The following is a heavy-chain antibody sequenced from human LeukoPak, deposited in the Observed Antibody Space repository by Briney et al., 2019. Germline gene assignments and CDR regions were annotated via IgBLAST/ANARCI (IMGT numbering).Heavy chain of an antibody. CDR1: GGSISSGSYY. V-gene: IGHV4-61*01. D-gene: IGHD3-3*01. CDR3: ARGRYYDFWSGYTLWFDP. CDR2: IYYSGST. Sequence: SETLSLTCTVSGGSISSGSYYWSWIRQPPGKGLEWIGYIYYSGSTNYNPSLKSRVTISVDTSKNQFSLKLSSVTAADTAVYYCARGRYYDFWSGYTLWFDPWGQGTLVTVSS. J-gene: IGHJ5*02.